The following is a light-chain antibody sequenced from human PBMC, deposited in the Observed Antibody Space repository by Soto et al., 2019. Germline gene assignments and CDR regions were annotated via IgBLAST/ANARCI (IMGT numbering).Light chain of an antibody. J-gene: IGLJ1*01. V-gene: IGLV2-14*01. Sequence: QSAPTQPASVSGSPGQSITISCTGTSSDIGSHDYVSWYQHHPGKAPKLIIYEVTNRPSGVSDRFSGSKSGSTASLTISGLQAEDEADYHCNSYTSNTALVFGTGTKVTVL. CDR1: SSDIGSHDY. CDR3: NSYTSNTALV. CDR2: EVT.